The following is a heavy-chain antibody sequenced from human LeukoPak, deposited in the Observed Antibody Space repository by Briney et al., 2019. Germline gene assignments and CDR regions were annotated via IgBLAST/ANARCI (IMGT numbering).Heavy chain of an antibody. V-gene: IGHV1-8*01. J-gene: IGHJ6*02. CDR3: ARGYSSGWTAYRTGMDV. D-gene: IGHD6-19*01. CDR1: GYTFTSYD. CDR2: MNPNSGNT. Sequence: ASVKVSYKASGYTFTSYDINWVQQATGQGLEWMGWMNPNSGNTGYAQKFQGRVTMTRNTSISTAYMELCSLRSEDTAVYYCARGYSSGWTAYRTGMDVWGQGTTVTVSS.